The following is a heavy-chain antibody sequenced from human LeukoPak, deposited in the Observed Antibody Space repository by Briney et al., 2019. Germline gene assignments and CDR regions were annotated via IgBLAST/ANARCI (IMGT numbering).Heavy chain of an antibody. D-gene: IGHD5-24*01. CDR2: IIGGGDSI. CDR3: AKGLERASIALFDY. CDR1: GFTFSKYT. V-gene: IGHV3-23*01. J-gene: IGHJ4*02. Sequence: PGGSLRLSCAASGFTFSKYTMAWVRQAPGKGLEWVSGIIGGGDSIYYADSVRGRLTISRDSSGNTLYLQMNSLRAEDTGIYYCAKGLERASIALFDYWGQGTLVTVSS.